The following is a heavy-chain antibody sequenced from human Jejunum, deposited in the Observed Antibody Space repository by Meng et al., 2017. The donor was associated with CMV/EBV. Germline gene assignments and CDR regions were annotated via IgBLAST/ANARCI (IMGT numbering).Heavy chain of an antibody. CDR2: INTNTGNP. D-gene: IGHD5-18*01. V-gene: IGHV7-4-1*02. Sequence: SGYTLTSYAMNGVRQAPGQGLEWMGWINTNTGNPTYDQGFTGRFVFSLDTSVSTAYLQINSLEAEDTAVYYCARSGRIQLWYWYFDLWGRGTLVTVSS. J-gene: IGHJ2*01. CDR1: GYTLTSYA. CDR3: ARSGRIQLWYWYFDL.